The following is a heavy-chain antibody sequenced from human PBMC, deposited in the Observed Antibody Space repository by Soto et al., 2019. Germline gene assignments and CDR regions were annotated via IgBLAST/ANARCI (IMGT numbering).Heavy chain of an antibody. D-gene: IGHD6-19*01. J-gene: IGHJ6*02. CDR2: IYYSGST. CDR1: GGSISTYY. V-gene: IGHV4-59*01. CDR3: ASDRSSGWDQGYGMDV. Sequence: PSETLSLTCTVSGGSISTYYWSWIRQPPGKGLEWIGYIYYSGSTSYNPSLKSRVTISVDTSKNQFSLKLRSATAADTAVYYRASDRSSGWDQGYGMDVWGQGTTVTVSS.